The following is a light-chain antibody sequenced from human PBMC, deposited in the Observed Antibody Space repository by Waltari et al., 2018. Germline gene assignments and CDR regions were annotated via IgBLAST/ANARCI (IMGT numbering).Light chain of an antibody. CDR2: YGT. Sequence: SYVLTQPPSVSVAPGRTARITCGGDNIGGKSVNWYQQKPGQAPALVIYYGTYRPSGIPERFSGSNSGNTATLTISRVEVGDEGDYYCQVWDSSSDHVLFGGGTKLTVL. CDR1: NIGGKS. J-gene: IGLJ2*01. CDR3: QVWDSSSDHVL. V-gene: IGLV3-21*04.